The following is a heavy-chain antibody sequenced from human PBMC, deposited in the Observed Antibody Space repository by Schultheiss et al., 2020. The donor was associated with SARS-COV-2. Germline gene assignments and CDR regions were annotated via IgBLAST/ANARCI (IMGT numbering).Heavy chain of an antibody. CDR3: AREWRDRAFDI. CDR2: INPNSGGT. CDR1: GYTFTDYY. D-gene: IGHD5-24*01. V-gene: IGHV1-2*04. J-gene: IGHJ3*02. Sequence: ASVKVSCKASGYTFTDYYMHWVRQAPGQGLEWMGWINPNSGGTNYAQKFQGWVTMTRDTSTSTAYMELRSLRSDDTAVYYCAREWRDRAFDIWGQGTMVTVSS.